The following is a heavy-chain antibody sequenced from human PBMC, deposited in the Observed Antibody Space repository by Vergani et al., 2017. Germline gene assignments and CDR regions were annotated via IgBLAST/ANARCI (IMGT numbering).Heavy chain of an antibody. CDR2: VSTSGST. J-gene: IGHJ5*02. CDR3: AGVRLYNWKPSNWFDP. CDR1: GGSISSAGFY. Sequence: QVQLQESGPGLVKPSQTLSLTCTVSGGSISSAGFYWSWVRQPAGKELEWIGRVSTSGSTNYNPSLKSRVTMSIDTSKNQFSLKLSSVTAADTAVYYCAGVRLYNWKPSNWFDPWGQGTLVTVSS. D-gene: IGHD1-1*01. V-gene: IGHV4-61*02.